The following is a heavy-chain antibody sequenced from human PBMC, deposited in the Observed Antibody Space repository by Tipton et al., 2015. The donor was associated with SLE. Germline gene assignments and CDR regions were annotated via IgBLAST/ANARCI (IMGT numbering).Heavy chain of an antibody. D-gene: IGHD3-22*01. CDR1: GGSISSHY. CDR2: IYYSGST. CDR3: ASLDSSGYYEYFHH. Sequence: TLSLTCTVSGGSISSHYWSWIRQPPGKGLEWIGYIYYSGSTNYNPSLKSRVTISVDTSKNQFSLKLSSVTAADTAVYYCASLDSSGYYEYFHHWGQGTLVTDSS. V-gene: IGHV4-59*11. J-gene: IGHJ1*01.